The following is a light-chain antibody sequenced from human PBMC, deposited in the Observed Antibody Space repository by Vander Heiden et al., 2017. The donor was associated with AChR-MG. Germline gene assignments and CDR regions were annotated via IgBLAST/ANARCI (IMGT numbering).Light chain of an antibody. CDR1: SSDVGGYDY. J-gene: IGLJ3*02. CDR2: DVS. CDR3: SSYTSSSTLV. Sequence: QSALTQPASVPRSPGQPITISCTGTSSDVGGYDYVSWYQQHPCKAPKLMIYDVSNRPSGVSNRFSGSKSGNTASLTISGRQAEDEADYYCSSYTSSSTLVFGGGTKLTVL. V-gene: IGLV2-14*03.